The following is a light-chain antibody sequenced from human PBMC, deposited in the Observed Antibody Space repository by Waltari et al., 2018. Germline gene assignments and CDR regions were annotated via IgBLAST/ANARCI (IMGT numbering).Light chain of an antibody. Sequence: QSALTQSASVSGSPGQSITISCTGTSGNIGRNTYVSWYQQHPGKPPKLVIYDVTSRPSEVSNRFSGSKSGNPASLTISGLQTEDEADYYCSSYTNDHKVFGGGTKVTVL. J-gene: IGLJ2*01. V-gene: IGLV2-14*03. CDR1: SGNIGRNTY. CDR2: DVT. CDR3: SSYTNDHKV.